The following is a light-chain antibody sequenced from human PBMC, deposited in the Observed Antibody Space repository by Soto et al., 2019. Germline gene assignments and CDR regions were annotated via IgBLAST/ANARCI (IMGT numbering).Light chain of an antibody. CDR1: QSVRTY. J-gene: IGKJ4*01. V-gene: IGKV3-11*01. Sequence: EIVLTQSPVTLSLSPGERATLSCRASQSVRTYLAWYQVKPGQAPRLLIYDASRRASGVPARFSGSGSGTDFTLTISSLEPEDFAVYYCQQFSSWPLTFGGGTRV. CDR2: DAS. CDR3: QQFSSWPLT.